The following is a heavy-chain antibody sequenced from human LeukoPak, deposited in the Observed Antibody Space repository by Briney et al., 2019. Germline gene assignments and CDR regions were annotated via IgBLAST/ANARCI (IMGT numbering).Heavy chain of an antibody. CDR1: GYTFTSYD. D-gene: IGHD2/OR15-2a*01. CDR2: MNPNSGNT. V-gene: IGHV1-8*01. J-gene: IGHJ6*02. CDR3: ARENFDYYGMDV. Sequence: ASVKVSCRASGYTFTSYDINWVRQATGQGLEWMGWMNPNSGNTGYAQKFQGRVTMTRNTSISTAYMELSSLRSEDTAVYYCARENFDYYGMDVWGQGTTVTVSS.